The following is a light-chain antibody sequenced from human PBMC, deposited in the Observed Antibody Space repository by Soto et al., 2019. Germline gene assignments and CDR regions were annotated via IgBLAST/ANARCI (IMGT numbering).Light chain of an antibody. J-gene: IGKJ1*01. CDR2: DVS. CDR1: QGVTTN. Sequence: EIVMTQSPASLSVSPGERVTLSCRAGQGVTTNFAWYQQKSGQSPRLLIYDVSTRATGVPARFSGTGSETDFTLTISGLQSEDSAVYYCQQRSNWPRPFGQGNKGDIK. V-gene: IGKV3-15*01. CDR3: QQRSNWPRP.